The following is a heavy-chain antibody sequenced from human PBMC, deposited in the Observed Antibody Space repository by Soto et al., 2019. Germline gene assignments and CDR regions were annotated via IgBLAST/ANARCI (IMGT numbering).Heavy chain of an antibody. D-gene: IGHD5-18*01. CDR1: GGSISSYY. Sequence: TSETLSLTCTVSGGSISSYYWSWIRQPPGKGLEWIGYIYYSGSTNYNPSLKSRVTISVDTSKNQFSLKLSSVTAADTAVYYCAREGKSLYSYGPATLSPYFDYWGQGTLVTVSS. CDR3: AREGKSLYSYGPATLSPYFDY. J-gene: IGHJ4*02. V-gene: IGHV4-59*01. CDR2: IYYSGST.